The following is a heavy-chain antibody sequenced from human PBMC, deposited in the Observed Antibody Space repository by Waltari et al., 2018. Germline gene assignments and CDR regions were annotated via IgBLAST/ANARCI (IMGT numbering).Heavy chain of an antibody. CDR1: GGTLSGFY. V-gene: IGHV4-34*02. CDR2: ISHSGYT. D-gene: IGHD3-3*01. CDR3: ASLLLDTPPGSYYYYMDV. J-gene: IGHJ6*03. Sequence: QVHLQQWGAGLLKPSETLSLPCGVYGGTLSGFYWSWIRQPPGKGLEWIGEISHSGYTTYNPSLKSRVTMSLDTSKSQFSLTLYSMTAADTAVYYCASLLLDTPPGSYYYYMDVWGKGTTVTVSS.